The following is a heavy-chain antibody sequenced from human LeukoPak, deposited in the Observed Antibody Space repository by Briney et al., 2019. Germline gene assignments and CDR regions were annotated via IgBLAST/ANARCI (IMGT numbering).Heavy chain of an antibody. CDR3: ASHNYYDSSGYYTNWFDP. D-gene: IGHD3-22*01. J-gene: IGHJ5*02. Sequence: ASVKVSCKASGGTFSSYAISWVRQAPGQGLEWMGWINPNTGGTNYAQKLQGRVTMTTDTSTSTAYMELRSLRSDDTAVYYCASHNYYDSSGYYTNWFDPWGQGTLVTVSS. CDR2: INPNTGGT. CDR1: GGTFSSYA. V-gene: IGHV1-18*01.